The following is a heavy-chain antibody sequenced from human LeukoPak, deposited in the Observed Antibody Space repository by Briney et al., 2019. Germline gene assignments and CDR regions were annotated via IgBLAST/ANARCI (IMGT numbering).Heavy chain of an antibody. V-gene: IGHV3-53*01. Sequence: GGSLRLSCAVSGFTVSSNYMTWARQAPGKGLEWVSVIYSGGSIYYADSVKGRFTISRDISKNTVDLQLNSLRAEDTAVYYCASGKETSMAQGYWGQGTLVTVSS. CDR3: ASGKETSMAQGY. J-gene: IGHJ4*02. CDR1: GFTVSSNY. D-gene: IGHD5-18*01. CDR2: IYSGGSI.